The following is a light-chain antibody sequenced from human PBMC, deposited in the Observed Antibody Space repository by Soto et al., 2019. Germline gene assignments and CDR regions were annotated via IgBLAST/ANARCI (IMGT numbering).Light chain of an antibody. CDR3: QQYNSYPYT. J-gene: IGKJ2*01. V-gene: IGKV1-5*03. CDR1: QSISGW. CDR2: KAS. Sequence: DIQMTQSPSTLSASVGDRVIITCRASQSISGWLDWYQQKPGRAPNLLIYKASTLASGVPSRFSGSGSGTEFSLTISSLQPDDFATDYCQQYNSYPYTFVQGTKLEIK.